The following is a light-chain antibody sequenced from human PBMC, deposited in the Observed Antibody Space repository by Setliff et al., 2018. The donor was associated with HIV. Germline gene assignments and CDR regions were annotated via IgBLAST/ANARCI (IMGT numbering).Light chain of an antibody. V-gene: IGLV2-8*01. CDR1: SSDVGGYDY. CDR2: EVN. CDR3: SSYADSNNYV. Sequence: QSVLTQPPSASGSPGQSVTISCTGTSSDVGGYDYVSWYQQHPGKAPKVVIYEVNKRPSGVPDRFSGSKSGNTASLTVSGLQAEDEADYYCSSYADSNNYVVGTGTKV. J-gene: IGLJ1*01.